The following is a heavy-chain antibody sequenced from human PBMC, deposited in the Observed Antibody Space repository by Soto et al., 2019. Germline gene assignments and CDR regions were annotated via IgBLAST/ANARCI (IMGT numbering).Heavy chain of an antibody. CDR3: ARELLGMAVAAYLDS. J-gene: IGHJ4*02. D-gene: IGHD6-19*01. CDR1: GFTFSSYA. CDR2: IGSSAGDT. Sequence: PGGSLRLSCAASGFTFSSYAMSWVRQAPGKGLEWVSVIGSSAGDTHYADSVKGRFTISRDNSKNMLYLQMNSLRAEDTAVYYCARELLGMAVAAYLDSWGQGVRVTAPQ. V-gene: IGHV3-23*01.